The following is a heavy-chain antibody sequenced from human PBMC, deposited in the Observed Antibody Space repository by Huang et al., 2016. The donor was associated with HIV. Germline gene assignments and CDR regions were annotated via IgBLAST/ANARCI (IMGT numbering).Heavy chain of an antibody. CDR2: IKSDGSST. CDR1: GFSISSYW. D-gene: IGHD3-22*01. Sequence: EVQLVESGGGLVQPGGSLRLSCAASGFSISSYWMHWVRKAPGKGLVGVSRIKSDGSSTSYADSVKGRFTISRDNAKNTMYLQMNSLRAEDTAVYYCARDPRIQSWLNFVDYWGQGTLVSVSS. V-gene: IGHV3-74*01. CDR3: ARDPRIQSWLNFVDY. J-gene: IGHJ4*02.